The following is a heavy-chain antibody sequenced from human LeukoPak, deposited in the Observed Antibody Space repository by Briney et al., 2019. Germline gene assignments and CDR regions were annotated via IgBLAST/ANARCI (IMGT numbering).Heavy chain of an antibody. Sequence: SETLSLTCSVSGYSISSGYYWGWIRQPPGMGLEWIGNIYHSGSTYYNPSLKSRVTISLDTSKNQFSLKLSSVTAADTAVYYCARKDPGYSGYSDFDYWGQGTLVTVSS. V-gene: IGHV4-38-2*02. D-gene: IGHD5-12*01. CDR3: ARKDPGYSGYSDFDY. CDR1: GYSISSGYY. CDR2: IYHSGST. J-gene: IGHJ4*02.